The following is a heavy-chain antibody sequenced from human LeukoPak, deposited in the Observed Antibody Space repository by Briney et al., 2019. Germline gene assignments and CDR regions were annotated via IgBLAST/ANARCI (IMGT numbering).Heavy chain of an antibody. J-gene: IGHJ5*02. CDR3: ARAYSPVSNGSHSLFDP. CDR1: GESFSGYY. Sequence: PSETLSLTCAVYGESFSGYYWSRIRQPPGKGLEWIGEINHSGGTSYNPSLKSRVTISEDTSRNQFSLNVNSVTAADTAIYYCARAYSPVSNGSHSLFDPWGQGTLVTVSS. V-gene: IGHV4-34*01. CDR2: INHSGGT. D-gene: IGHD1-26*01.